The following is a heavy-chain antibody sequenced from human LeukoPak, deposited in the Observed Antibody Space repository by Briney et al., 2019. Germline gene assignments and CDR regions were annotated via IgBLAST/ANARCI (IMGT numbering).Heavy chain of an antibody. Sequence: GASVKVSCKVSGYTLTELSMHWVRQAPGKGLEWMGGFDPEDGETIYTQKFQGRVTMTEDTSTDTAYMELSSLRSEDTAVYYCATVWLGPWGYSWFDPWGQGTLVTVSS. J-gene: IGHJ5*02. V-gene: IGHV1-24*01. CDR2: FDPEDGET. D-gene: IGHD6-19*01. CDR3: ATVWLGPWGYSWFDP. CDR1: GYTLTELS.